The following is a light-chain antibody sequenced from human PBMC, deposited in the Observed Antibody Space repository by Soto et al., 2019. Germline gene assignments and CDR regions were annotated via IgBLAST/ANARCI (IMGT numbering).Light chain of an antibody. CDR2: AAS. V-gene: IGKV1-39*01. J-gene: IGKJ5*01. Sequence: EIQMSHSPSSLSASVGDRVTITCRAAESISRHLNWYQQKPGRAPDLLIYAASTLQNGVPSRFTGSGSGTEFTLTITGLQLEDFATYYCQQDYSTRATFGQGTRLAIK. CDR3: QQDYSTRAT. CDR1: ESISRH.